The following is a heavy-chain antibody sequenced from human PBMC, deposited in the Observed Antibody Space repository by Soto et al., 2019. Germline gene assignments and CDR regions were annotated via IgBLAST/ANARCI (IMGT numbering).Heavy chain of an antibody. D-gene: IGHD4-17*01. V-gene: IGHV3-72*01. CDR2: IRKKTNSYTA. CDR3: TTVTTVDYYFDY. Sequence: PGGSLRLSCAASGLTFSDRYMDWVRQAPGKGLEWVGRIRKKTNSYTAEYAASVKGRFIISRDDSTSSLYLQMSSLKTEDTAVYYCTTVTTVDYYFDYWGQGTLVTVSS. J-gene: IGHJ4*02. CDR1: GLTFSDRY.